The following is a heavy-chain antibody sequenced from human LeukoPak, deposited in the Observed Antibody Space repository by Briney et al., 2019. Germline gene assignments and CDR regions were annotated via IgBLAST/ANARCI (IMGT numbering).Heavy chain of an antibody. D-gene: IGHD6-13*01. CDR2: INAGNGNT. J-gene: IGHJ1*01. V-gene: IGHV1-3*01. Sequence: GASVKVPCTASGYTFTSYAMHWVRQAPGQRLEWMGWINAGNGNTKYSQKFQGRVTITRDTSASTAYMELSSLRSEDTAVYYCASAAAGTGEYFQHWGQGTLVTVSS. CDR1: GYTFTSYA. CDR3: ASAAAGTGEYFQH.